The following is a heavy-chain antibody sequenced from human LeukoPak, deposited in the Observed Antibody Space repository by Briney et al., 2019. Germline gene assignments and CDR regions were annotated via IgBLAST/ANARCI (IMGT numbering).Heavy chain of an antibody. D-gene: IGHD3-10*01. CDR3: AGNYYGSGSYYSEDRY. Sequence: SETLSLTCTVSGYSISSVYYWGWIRQPPGKGLEWIGRIYTSGSTNYNPSLKSRVTISVDTSKNQSSLKLSSVTAADTAVYYCAGNYYGSGSYYSEDRYWGQGTLVTVSS. CDR1: GYSISSVYY. CDR2: IYTSGST. V-gene: IGHV4-38-2*02. J-gene: IGHJ4*02.